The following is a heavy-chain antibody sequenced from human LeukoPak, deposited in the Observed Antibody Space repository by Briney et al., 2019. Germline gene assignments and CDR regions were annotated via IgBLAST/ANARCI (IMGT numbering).Heavy chain of an antibody. Sequence: SVKVSCKASGFTSTSSAVQWVRQARGQRLEWIGWIVVGSGNTNYAQKFQERVTITRDMSTSTAYMELSSLRSEDTAVYYCAAGTSIAADDYWGQGTLVTVSS. CDR3: AAGTSIAADDY. V-gene: IGHV1-58*01. D-gene: IGHD6-6*01. CDR1: GFTSTSSA. CDR2: IVVGSGNT. J-gene: IGHJ4*02.